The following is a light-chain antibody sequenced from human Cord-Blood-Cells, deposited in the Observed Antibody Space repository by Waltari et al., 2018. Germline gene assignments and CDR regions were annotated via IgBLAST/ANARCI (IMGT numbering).Light chain of an antibody. Sequence: QSALTQPRSVSGSPGRSVTISCTGTSSDVGGYNYVSWYQQHPGKAPKLMLYDVSKRPSGVPDRFSGSKSGNTASLTISGLQAEDEADYYCCSYAGSYTYVFGTGTKVTVL. CDR2: DVS. CDR3: CSYAGSYTYV. J-gene: IGLJ1*01. V-gene: IGLV2-11*01. CDR1: SSDVGGYNY.